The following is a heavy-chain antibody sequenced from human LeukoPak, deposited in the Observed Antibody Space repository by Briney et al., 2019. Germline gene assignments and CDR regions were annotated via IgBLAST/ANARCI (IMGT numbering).Heavy chain of an antibody. CDR1: GYTLRELF. Sequence: GASVKVSCKVYGYTLRELFIHWVQQAPGQGLEWMGGFDPEDDETIYAQKFQGRVTMTEDISTDTAYMDLSSLRSEDTAVYYCATESSGRPGAFDIWGQGTMVTVSS. CDR3: ATESSGRPGAFDI. J-gene: IGHJ3*02. V-gene: IGHV1-24*01. CDR2: FDPEDDET. D-gene: IGHD3-22*01.